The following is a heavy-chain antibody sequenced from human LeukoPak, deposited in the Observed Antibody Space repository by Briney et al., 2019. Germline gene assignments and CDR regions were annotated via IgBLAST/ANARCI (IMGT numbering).Heavy chain of an antibody. V-gene: IGHV3-23*01. J-gene: IGHJ4*02. CDR2: ISNNGGYT. CDR1: GFTFSSTA. CDR3: AKQLGYCSDGSCYFPY. D-gene: IGHD2-15*01. Sequence: GGSLRLSCAASGFTFSSTAMSWVRQAPGKGLEWVSAISNNGGYTYYADSVQGRFTISRDNSKSTLCLQMNSLRAEDTAVYYCAKQLGYCSDGSCYFPYWGQGTLVTVSS.